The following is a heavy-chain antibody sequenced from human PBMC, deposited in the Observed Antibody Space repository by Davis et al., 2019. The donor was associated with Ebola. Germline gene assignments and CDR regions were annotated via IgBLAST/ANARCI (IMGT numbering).Heavy chain of an antibody. J-gene: IGHJ6*02. CDR1: GFTFSTNY. V-gene: IGHV3-53*01. Sequence: PGGPLRPPFAAPGFTFSTNYMSWVRQAPGKGLEGSSGIYSGGSTYYADSVKGRFTISRDNSKNTLYLQMNSLRAEDTAVYYCARDPSWGRDVWGQGTTVTVSS. CDR3: ARDPSWGRDV. CDR2: IYSGGST.